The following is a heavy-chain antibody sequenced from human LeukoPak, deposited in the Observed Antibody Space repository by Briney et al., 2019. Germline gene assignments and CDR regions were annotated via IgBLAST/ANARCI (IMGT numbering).Heavy chain of an antibody. Sequence: ASGKVSCKTSGYSFTNFYIHWVRQAPGQGLEWMGMVNPSGGSTISAQRFQDRVNMTTDTSTRTVYMEMTGLTSDDTGIYYCARDAFWGQGTQVTVSS. CDR2: VNPSGGST. CDR3: ARDAF. CDR1: GYSFTNFY. D-gene: IGHD3-3*02. V-gene: IGHV1-46*01. J-gene: IGHJ4*02.